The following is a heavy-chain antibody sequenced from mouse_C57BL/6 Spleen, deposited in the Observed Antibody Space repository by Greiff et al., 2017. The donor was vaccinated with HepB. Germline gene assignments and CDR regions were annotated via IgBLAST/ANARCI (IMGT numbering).Heavy chain of an antibody. CDR1: GFTFSNYW. V-gene: IGHV6-3*01. J-gene: IGHJ1*03. CDR2: IRLKSDNYAT. CDR3: TGRSYGYFDV. Sequence: DVQLQESGGGLVQPGGSMKLSCVASGFTFSNYWMNWVRQSPEKGLEWVAQIRLKSDNYATHYAESVKGRFTISRDDSKSSVYLQMNNLRAEDTGIYYCTGRSYGYFDVWGTGTTVTVSS.